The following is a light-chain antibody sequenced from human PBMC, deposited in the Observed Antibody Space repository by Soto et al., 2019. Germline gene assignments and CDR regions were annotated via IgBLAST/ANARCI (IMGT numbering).Light chain of an antibody. Sequence: EIVLAQSPGTLSLSPGERATLSCRASQSVTNSFLAWYQQKPGQAPRLLIYGASRRATGIPDRFTGSGSGTDFTLTISRLEPEEFAVYYCQQYVSSPWACGQGTKVEI. V-gene: IGKV3-20*01. J-gene: IGKJ1*01. CDR2: GAS. CDR1: QSVTNSF. CDR3: QQYVSSPWA.